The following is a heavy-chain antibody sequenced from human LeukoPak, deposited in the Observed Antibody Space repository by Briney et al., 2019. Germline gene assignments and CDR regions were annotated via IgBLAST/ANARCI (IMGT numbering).Heavy chain of an antibody. V-gene: IGHV4-30-4*08. D-gene: IGHD3-22*01. CDR1: GGSISSGDYY. CDR2: IYYSGST. Sequence: SETLSLTCTVSGGSISSGDYYWSWIHQPPGKGLEWIGYIYYSGSTYYNPSLKSRVTISVDTSKNQFSLKLSSVTAADTAVYYCARVRGYYSPAAFDIWGQGTMVTVSS. J-gene: IGHJ3*02. CDR3: ARVRGYYSPAAFDI.